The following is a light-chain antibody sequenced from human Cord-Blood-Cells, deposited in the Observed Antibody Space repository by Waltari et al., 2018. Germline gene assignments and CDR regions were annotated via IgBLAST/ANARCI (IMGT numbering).Light chain of an antibody. Sequence: EIVLTQSLGTLSLSPGERAPLSCRASQSVSSSYLAWYQQKPGQAPGLLIYGASSSATGIPDRVSGSGCGTDFTFTISRLEPEDVAVYYCQQYGSSPLTLGGGTKVEIK. CDR3: QQYGSSPLT. CDR1: QSVSSSY. V-gene: IGKV3-20*01. CDR2: GAS. J-gene: IGKJ4*01.